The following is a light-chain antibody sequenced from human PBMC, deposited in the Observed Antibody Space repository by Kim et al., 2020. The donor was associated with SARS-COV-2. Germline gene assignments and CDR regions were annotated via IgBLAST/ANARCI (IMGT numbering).Light chain of an antibody. CDR2: DVS. Sequence: GQSFTISCTGTSSDVGGYNYVSWYHQHPGKAPNLMIYDVSNRPSGVSNRFSGSKSGNTASLPISGLQSEDEADYYCSSYTSSSTWVFGGGTKLTVL. V-gene: IGLV2-14*03. J-gene: IGLJ3*02. CDR3: SSYTSSSTWV. CDR1: SSDVGGYNY.